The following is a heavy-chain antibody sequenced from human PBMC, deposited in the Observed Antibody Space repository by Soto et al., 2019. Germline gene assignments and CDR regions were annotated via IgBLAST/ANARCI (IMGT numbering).Heavy chain of an antibody. CDR1: GFTFNNYG. Sequence: GGSLRLSCAASGFTFNNYGIHWVRQAPGKGLEWVAVISYDGSNKYYADSVEGRFTISRDSSKNTLYLQLDSLRAEDTAVYYCARQGMPHHNWFDPWGQGTLVTVSS. CDR3: ARQGMPHHNWFDP. D-gene: IGHD2-2*01. J-gene: IGHJ5*02. CDR2: ISYDGSNK. V-gene: IGHV3-30*03.